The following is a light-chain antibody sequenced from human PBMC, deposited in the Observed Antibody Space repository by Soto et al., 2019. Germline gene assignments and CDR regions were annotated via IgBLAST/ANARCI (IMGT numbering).Light chain of an antibody. CDR3: QQYGSSSWT. CDR2: GAS. Sequence: TLLTQYPGTLSLSPGERATLSCRASQSVSSSYLAWYQQKPGQAPRLLIYGASSRATGIPDRFSGSGSGTDFTLTISRLEPEDFAVYYCQQYGSSSWTFGQGTKVDI. V-gene: IGKV3-20*01. CDR1: QSVSSSY. J-gene: IGKJ1*01.